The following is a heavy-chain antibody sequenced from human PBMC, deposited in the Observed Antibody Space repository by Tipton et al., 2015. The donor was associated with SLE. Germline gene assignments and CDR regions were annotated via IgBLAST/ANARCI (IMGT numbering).Heavy chain of an antibody. CDR3: ARLVAAADEAFDI. V-gene: IGHV4-59*11. CDR2: IYYSVST. CDR1: GGSISSHY. J-gene: IGHJ3*02. Sequence: TLSLTCTVSGGSISSHYWSWIRQPPGKGLEWIGDIYYSVSTNYNPSLKSRVTISVDTSKNQFSLKLSSVTAADTAVYYCARLVAAADEAFDIWGQGTMVTVSS. D-gene: IGHD6-13*01.